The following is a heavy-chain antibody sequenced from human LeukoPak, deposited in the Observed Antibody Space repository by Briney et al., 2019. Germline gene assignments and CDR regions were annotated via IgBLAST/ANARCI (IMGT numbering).Heavy chain of an antibody. J-gene: IGHJ4*02. CDR1: GFTFSSYA. V-gene: IGHV3-23*01. CDR3: AIGQSSSGLRNHFDS. D-gene: IGHD3-22*01. Sequence: TGGSLRLSCAASGFTFSSYAMSWVRQAPGKWLEWVSGINASGGSAYYADSVKGLFTIYRDNSNNTLSLQMNSLRAEDTAVCYCAIGQSSSGLRNHFDSWSQGTLVTVS. CDR2: INASGGSA.